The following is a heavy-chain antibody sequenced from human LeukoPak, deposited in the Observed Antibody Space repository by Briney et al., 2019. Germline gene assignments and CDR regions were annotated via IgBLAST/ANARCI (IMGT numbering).Heavy chain of an antibody. J-gene: IGHJ6*02. CDR1: GDSFSSNSAA. D-gene: IGHD5-12*01. V-gene: IGHV6-1*01. CDR2: TYYRSKWYN. CDR3: ARAQWLRFFGYYYGMDV. Sequence: SQTLSLTCAISGDSFSSNSAAWNWIRQSPSRGLEWLGRTYYRSKWYNDYAVSVKSRITINPDTSKNQFSLRLNSVTPEDTAVYYCARAQWLRFFGYYYGMDVWGQGTTVTVSS.